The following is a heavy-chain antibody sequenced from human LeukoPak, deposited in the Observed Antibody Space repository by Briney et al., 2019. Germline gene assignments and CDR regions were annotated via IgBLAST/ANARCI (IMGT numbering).Heavy chain of an antibody. CDR1: GFTFSSYG. J-gene: IGHJ4*02. CDR3: AKSASYGSGSWYYFDY. V-gene: IGHV3-30*02. Sequence: GGSLRLSCAASGFTFSSYGMHWVRQAPGKGLEWVAFIRYDGSNKYYADSVKGRFTIPRDNSKNTLYLQMNSLRAEDTAVYYCAKSASYGSGSWYYFDYWGQGTLVTVSS. CDR2: IRYDGSNK. D-gene: IGHD3-10*01.